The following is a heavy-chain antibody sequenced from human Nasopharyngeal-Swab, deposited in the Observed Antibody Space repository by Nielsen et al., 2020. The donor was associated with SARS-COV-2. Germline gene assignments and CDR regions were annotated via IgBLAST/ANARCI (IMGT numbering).Heavy chain of an antibody. CDR3: AKERDYYDSSGSDFDY. J-gene: IGHJ4*02. Sequence: GSLRLSCAASGFTFSSYAMSWVRQAPGKGLEWVSAISGSGGSTYYADSVKGRFTISRDNSKNTLYLQMNSLRAEDTAVYYCAKERDYYDSSGSDFDYWGQGTLVTVSS. D-gene: IGHD3-22*01. CDR2: ISGSGGST. V-gene: IGHV3-23*01. CDR1: GFTFSSYA.